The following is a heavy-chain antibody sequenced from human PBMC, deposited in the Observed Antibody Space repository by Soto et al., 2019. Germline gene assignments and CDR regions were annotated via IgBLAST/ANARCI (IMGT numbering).Heavy chain of an antibody. CDR3: AGHSSGVPGYYYGMDV. CDR2: IIPIFGTA. Sequence: QVQLVQSGAEVKKPGSSVKVSCKASGGTFSSYAISWVRQAPGQGLEWMGGIIPIFGTADYAQKFQGRVTITADESTSTAYMELSSLKYEDTAVYYCAGHSSGVPGYYYGMDVRGQGTTVTVSS. V-gene: IGHV1-69*12. D-gene: IGHD3-22*01. CDR1: GGTFSSYA. J-gene: IGHJ6*02.